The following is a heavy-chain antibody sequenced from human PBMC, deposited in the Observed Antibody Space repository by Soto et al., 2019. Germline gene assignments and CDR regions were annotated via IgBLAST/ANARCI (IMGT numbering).Heavy chain of an antibody. CDR2: IYPGGSDT. CDR1: GYSFTSYW. V-gene: IGHV5-51*01. D-gene: IGHD3-22*01. J-gene: IGHJ4*02. CDR3: ARQIYDSDTGPNFQYYFDS. Sequence: PGESLKISCKGSGYSFTSYWIGWVRQMPGKGLEWMGIIYPGGSDTRYSPSFQGQVTISADKSISTAYLQWSSLRASDTAMYYCARQIYDSDTGPNFQYYFDSWGQGTPVTVYS.